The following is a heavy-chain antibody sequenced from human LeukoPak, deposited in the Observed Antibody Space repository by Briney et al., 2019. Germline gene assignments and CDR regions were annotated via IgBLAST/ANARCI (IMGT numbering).Heavy chain of an antibody. V-gene: IGHV3-15*01. CDR3: TTITMVRGVRIDY. Sequence: GGSLRLSCAASGFTFSNAWMSWVRQAPGKGQEWVGRIKSKTDGGTTDYAAPVKGRFTISRDDSKNTLYLQMNSLKTEDTAVYYCTTITMVRGVRIDYWGQGTLVTVSS. D-gene: IGHD3-10*01. CDR1: GFTFSNAW. J-gene: IGHJ4*02. CDR2: IKSKTDGGTT.